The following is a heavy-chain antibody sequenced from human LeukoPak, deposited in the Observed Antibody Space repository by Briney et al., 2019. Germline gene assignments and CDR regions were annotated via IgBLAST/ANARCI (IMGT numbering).Heavy chain of an antibody. D-gene: IGHD2-15*01. J-gene: IGHJ4*02. Sequence: GASVKVSCKASGYTFTDYYMHWVRQAPGQGLEWMGRINPNSGGTNYAQKFQGRVTMTRDTSISTAYMELSRLRSDDTAVYYCARYGSDGWRWGYCSGGSCYSLVYWGQGTLVTVSS. V-gene: IGHV1-2*06. CDR3: ARYGSDGWRWGYCSGGSCYSLVY. CDR1: GYTFTDYY. CDR2: INPNSGGT.